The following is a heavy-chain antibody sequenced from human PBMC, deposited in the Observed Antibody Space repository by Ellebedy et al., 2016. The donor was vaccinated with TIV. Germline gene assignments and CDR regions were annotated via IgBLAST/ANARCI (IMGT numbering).Heavy chain of an antibody. CDR1: GYTFTSYY. J-gene: IGHJ4*02. D-gene: IGHD3-3*01. Sequence: AASVKVSCKASGYTFTSYYMHWVRQAPGQGLEWMGIINPSGGSTSYAQKFQGRVTMTRDTSTSTVYMELSSLRSEDTAMYYCARSSFGNGYYGSIDYWGQGTRVTVSS. CDR2: INPSGGST. CDR3: ARSSFGNGYYGSIDY. V-gene: IGHV1-46*01.